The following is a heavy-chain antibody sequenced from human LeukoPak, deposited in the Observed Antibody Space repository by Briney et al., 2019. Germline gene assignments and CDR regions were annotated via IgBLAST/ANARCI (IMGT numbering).Heavy chain of an antibody. Sequence: ASVKVSCKASGYTFTSYDINWVRQATGQGLEWMGWMNPNSGNTGYAQRFQGRVTMTRNTFISTAYMELSSLRSEDTAVYYCARGKPGSGSYHKVRWFDPWGQGTLVTVSS. CDR3: ARGKPGSGSYHKVRWFDP. V-gene: IGHV1-8*01. J-gene: IGHJ5*02. D-gene: IGHD3-10*01. CDR2: MNPNSGNT. CDR1: GYTFTSYD.